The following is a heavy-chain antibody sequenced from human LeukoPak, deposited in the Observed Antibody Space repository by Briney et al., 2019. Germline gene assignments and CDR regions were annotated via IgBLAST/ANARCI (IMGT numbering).Heavy chain of an antibody. Sequence: GGSLRLSCAASGFTLSSYDIHRVRQLTGEALEWVTAIATSGNTHYSDSVRGRFTISRENAKNSVSLEMNSLRDEDTAVYYCAREYILYGYWHFDLWGRGTLVTVSS. D-gene: IGHD3-9*01. CDR3: AREYILYGYWHFDL. J-gene: IGHJ2*01. CDR1: GFTLSSYD. V-gene: IGHV3-13*01. CDR2: IATSGNT.